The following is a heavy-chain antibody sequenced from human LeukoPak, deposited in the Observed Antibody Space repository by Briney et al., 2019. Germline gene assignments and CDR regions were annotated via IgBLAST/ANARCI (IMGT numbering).Heavy chain of an antibody. D-gene: IGHD3-3*01. CDR2: IWYDGSNK. CDR1: GFTFSSYG. CDR3: AREQSNDFWSGYYHYHYYMDV. J-gene: IGHJ6*03. V-gene: IGHV3-33*01. Sequence: TGGSLRLSCAASGFTFSSYGMHWVRQAPGKGLEWVAVIWYDGSNKYYADSVKGRFTISRDNSKNTLYLQMNSLRAEDTAVYYCAREQSNDFWSGYYHYHYYMDVWGKGTTVTVSS.